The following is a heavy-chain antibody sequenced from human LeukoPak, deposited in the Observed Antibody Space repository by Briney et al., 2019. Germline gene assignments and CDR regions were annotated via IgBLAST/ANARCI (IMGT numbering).Heavy chain of an antibody. V-gene: IGHV3-30*03. Sequence: GRSLRLSCAASEFTFSSYAMHWVRQAPGKGLEWVALVSYDGSDKYYADSVKGRFTISRDSAKNSLYLQMNSLRAEDTAVYYCARVGYTYGSDYWGQGTLVTVSS. J-gene: IGHJ4*02. CDR1: EFTFSSYA. CDR3: ARVGYTYGSDY. D-gene: IGHD5-18*01. CDR2: VSYDGSDK.